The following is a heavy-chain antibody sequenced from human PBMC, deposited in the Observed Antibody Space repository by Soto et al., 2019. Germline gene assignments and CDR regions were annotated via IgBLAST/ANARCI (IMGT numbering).Heavy chain of an antibody. D-gene: IGHD3-10*01. CDR1: GFSLSTEGVA. V-gene: IGHV2-5*02. Sequence: QITLKESGPPLVKPTQPLTLTCTFSGFSLSTEGVAVGWIRQPPGKALGWLSVIYWDDDQRSSTSLRSRLTITKDTSKNHVVLTMTNMDPLDTATYYCAHRDRASGGLFDYWGQGILVTVSS. CDR2: IYWDDDQ. J-gene: IGHJ4*02. CDR3: AHRDRASGGLFDY.